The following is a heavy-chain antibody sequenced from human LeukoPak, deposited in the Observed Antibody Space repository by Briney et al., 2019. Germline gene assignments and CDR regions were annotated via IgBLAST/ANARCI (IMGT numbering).Heavy chain of an antibody. J-gene: IGHJ4*02. Sequence: GASVKVSCKASGYTFTGYYMHWVRQAPGQGLEWMGRINPNSGGTNYAQKFQGRVTMTRETSISTAYMELSRLRSDDTAVYYCATTGIFGVAKGYFDYWGQGTLVTVSS. CDR3: ATTGIFGVAKGYFDY. CDR1: GYTFTGYY. D-gene: IGHD3-3*01. CDR2: INPNSGGT. V-gene: IGHV1-2*06.